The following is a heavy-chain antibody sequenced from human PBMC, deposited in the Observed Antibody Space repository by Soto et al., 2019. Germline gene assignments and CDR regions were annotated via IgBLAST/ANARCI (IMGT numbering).Heavy chain of an antibody. Sequence: QVQLVQSGAAVKKPGSSVKVSCKASGGTFSSYAISWVRQAPGQGLEWMGGIIPIFGTANYAQKFQGRVTITADESTSTAYLELSSLSSEDTAVYYCVCPSGSGISTGFDPWGQGTLVTVSS. V-gene: IGHV1-69*12. CDR1: GGTFSSYA. CDR3: VCPSGSGISTGFDP. CDR2: IIPIFGTA. J-gene: IGHJ5*02. D-gene: IGHD2-2*01.